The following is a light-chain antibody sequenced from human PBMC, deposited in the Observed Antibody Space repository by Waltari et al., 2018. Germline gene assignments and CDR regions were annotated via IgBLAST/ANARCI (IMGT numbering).Light chain of an antibody. CDR1: TNDLGSYHL. Sequence: SALTQPRPLSGAPGQSVTLPCTRTTNDLGSYHLITGYQHHPGKAPKLIILDVTKRPSGVPDRLSGSKSGNTASLTISGLRAEDEAEYYCCSYAGSYTWVFGGGTKLTVV. CDR2: DVT. V-gene: IGLV2-11*01. J-gene: IGLJ3*02. CDR3: CSYAGSYTWV.